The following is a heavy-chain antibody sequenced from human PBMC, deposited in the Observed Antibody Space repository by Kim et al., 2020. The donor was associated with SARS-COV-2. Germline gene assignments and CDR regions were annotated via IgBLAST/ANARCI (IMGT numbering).Heavy chain of an antibody. J-gene: IGHJ6*02. CDR1: GFTFSDYY. CDR2: ISSSGSTI. D-gene: IGHD3-10*01. CDR3: ARVLLWFGELWRYGMDV. V-gene: IGHV3-11*01. Sequence: GGSLRLSCAASGFTFSDYYMSWIRQAPGKGLEWVSYISSSGSTIYYADSVKGRFTISRDNAKNSLYLQMNSLRAEDTAVYYCARVLLWFGELWRYGMDVWGQGTTVTVSS.